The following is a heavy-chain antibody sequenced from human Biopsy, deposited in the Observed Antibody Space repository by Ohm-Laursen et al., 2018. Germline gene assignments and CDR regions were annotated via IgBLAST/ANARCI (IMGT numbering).Heavy chain of an antibody. Sequence: SSVKVSCNASGYTFTTYAISWVRQAPGQGLEWMGWISTYNGNTNYAQKVQGRVTMTTDTSTSTAYMELRSLRSDDTAVYYCARGIGSMVRGVIINVDNWFDPWGQGTLVTVSS. D-gene: IGHD3-10*01. CDR2: ISTYNGNT. CDR1: GYTFTTYA. CDR3: ARGIGSMVRGVIINVDNWFDP. J-gene: IGHJ5*02. V-gene: IGHV1-18*01.